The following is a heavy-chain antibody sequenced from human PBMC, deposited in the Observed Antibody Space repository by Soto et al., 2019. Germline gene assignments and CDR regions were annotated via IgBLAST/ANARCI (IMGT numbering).Heavy chain of an antibody. V-gene: IGHV4-59*01. CDR2: IYYNGNI. Sequence: QVQLQESGPGLVKPLETLSLTCTVPGGSITSYYWSWVRQPPGKGLEWIGYIYYNGNINYNPSLKSRLTISLDTSKNQFSLRLSSVTAADPAVYYCAPGRVYFGSEYWGQGTLVTVSS. J-gene: IGHJ4*02. D-gene: IGHD3-10*01. CDR3: APGRVYFGSEY. CDR1: GGSITSYY.